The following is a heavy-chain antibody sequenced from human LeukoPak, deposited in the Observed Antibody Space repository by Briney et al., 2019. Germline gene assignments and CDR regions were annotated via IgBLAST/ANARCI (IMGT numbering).Heavy chain of an antibody. Sequence: PSETLSLTCTVSGYSISSGYYWGWIRQPPGKGLEWIGSIYHSGSTYYNPSLKSRVTISVDTSKNQFSLRLSSVTAADTAVYYCARHPSRGVAGTGFDLWGQGTMVTVSS. D-gene: IGHD6-19*01. CDR3: ARHPSRGVAGTGFDL. CDR1: GYSISSGYY. V-gene: IGHV4-38-2*02. CDR2: IYHSGST. J-gene: IGHJ3*01.